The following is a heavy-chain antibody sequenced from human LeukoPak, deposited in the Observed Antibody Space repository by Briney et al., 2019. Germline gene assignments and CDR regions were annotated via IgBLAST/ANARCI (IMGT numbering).Heavy chain of an antibody. CDR3: AKDPHGVPSDY. CDR2: IRYDGSNK. D-gene: IGHD4-17*01. J-gene: IGHJ4*02. Sequence: GGSLRLSCAASGLTFSSYGMHWVRQAPGKGLEWVAFIRYDGSNKYYADSVKGRFTISRDNSKNTLYLQMNSLRAEDTAVYYCAKDPHGVPSDYWGQGTLVTVSS. CDR1: GLTFSSYG. V-gene: IGHV3-30*02.